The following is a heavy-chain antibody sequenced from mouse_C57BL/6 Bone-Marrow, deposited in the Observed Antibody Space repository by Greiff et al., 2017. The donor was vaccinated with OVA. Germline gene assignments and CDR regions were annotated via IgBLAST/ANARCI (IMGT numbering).Heavy chain of an antibody. D-gene: IGHD1-1*01. CDR1: GFSLSTFGMG. Sequence: QVQLKESGPGILQPSQTLSLTCSFSGFSLSTFGMGVGWIRQPSGKGLEWLAHIWWDDDKYYNPALKSRLTISKDTSKHQVFLKIANVDTADTATYYCAAITTVAVRDWFAYWGQGTLVTVSA. J-gene: IGHJ3*01. V-gene: IGHV8-8*01. CDR3: AAITTVAVRDWFAY. CDR2: IWWDDDK.